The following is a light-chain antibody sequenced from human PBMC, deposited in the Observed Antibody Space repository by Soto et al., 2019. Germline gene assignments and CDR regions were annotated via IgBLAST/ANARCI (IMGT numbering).Light chain of an antibody. V-gene: IGKV1-5*01. CDR2: DAS. Sequence: IQMTQSPSTLSASLGDGVTITCRASQSVRSWLAWHQQKPGRAPKFLIYDASSLESGVPSRFSGSGSGTEFTLTISNLQPDDFATYYCQQYDNYPLTFGGGTKVDIK. CDR3: QQYDNYPLT. J-gene: IGKJ4*01. CDR1: QSVRSW.